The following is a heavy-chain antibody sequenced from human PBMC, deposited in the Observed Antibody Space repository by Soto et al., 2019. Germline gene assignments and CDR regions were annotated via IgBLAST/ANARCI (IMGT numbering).Heavy chain of an antibody. V-gene: IGHV3-23*01. CDR3: AKESMPEHYGERLFDP. Sequence: EVQLLESGGGLVQPGGSLRLSCEASGFSFSSYALSWVRQAPGKGLEWVSTIRAGGRAYYADSVKGRFTIAKDFSKNTLHLQTNSQRAEDTAVYYGAKESMPEHYGERLFDPGGEGTRVTVSS. D-gene: IGHD4-17*01. CDR1: GFSFSSYA. J-gene: IGHJ5*02. CDR2: IRAGGRA.